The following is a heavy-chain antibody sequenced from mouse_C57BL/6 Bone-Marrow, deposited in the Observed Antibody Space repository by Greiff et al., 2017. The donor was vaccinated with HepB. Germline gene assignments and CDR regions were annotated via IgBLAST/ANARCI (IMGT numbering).Heavy chain of an antibody. J-gene: IGHJ4*01. V-gene: IGHV1-26*01. CDR3: ARRGIVTTCAMDY. CDR2: INPNNGGT. D-gene: IGHD2-5*01. CDR1: GYTFTDYY. Sequence: EVQLQQSGPELVKPGASVKISCKASGYTFTDYYMNWVKQSHGKSLEWIGDINPNNGGTSYNQKFKGKATLTVDKSSSTAYMELRILTSEDSAVYYCARRGIVTTCAMDYWGQGTSVTVSS.